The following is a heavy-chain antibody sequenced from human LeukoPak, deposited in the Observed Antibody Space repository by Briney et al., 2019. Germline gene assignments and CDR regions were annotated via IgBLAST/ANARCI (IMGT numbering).Heavy chain of an antibody. D-gene: IGHD6-19*01. CDR2: IYYSGST. CDR3: ARAEEACSSGWYTSSWFDP. Sequence: SETLSLTCTVSGGSISSGGYYWSWIRQHPGKGLEWIGYIYYSGSTCYNPSLKSRVTISVDTSKNQFSLKLSSVTAADTAVYFCARAEEACSSGWYTSSWFDPWGQGTLVTVSS. V-gene: IGHV4-31*03. J-gene: IGHJ5*02. CDR1: GGSISSGGYY.